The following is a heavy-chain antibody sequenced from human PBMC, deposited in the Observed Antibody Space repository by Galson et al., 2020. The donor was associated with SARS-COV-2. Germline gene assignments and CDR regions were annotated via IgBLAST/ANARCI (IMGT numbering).Heavy chain of an antibody. Sequence: ASVKVSCRASGYTFTNYDINWVRQGTGQGLEWMGWMNPDSGNTDYAQEFQGRVTMTRNTPISTAYMELSSLRSEDTAVYYCARGAWYYDILTDNHRPPYHYMDVWGNGTTVTVS. CDR2: MNPDSGNT. D-gene: IGHD3-9*01. CDR3: ARGAWYYDILTDNHRPPYHYMDV. V-gene: IGHV1-8*01. J-gene: IGHJ6*03. CDR1: GYTFTNYD.